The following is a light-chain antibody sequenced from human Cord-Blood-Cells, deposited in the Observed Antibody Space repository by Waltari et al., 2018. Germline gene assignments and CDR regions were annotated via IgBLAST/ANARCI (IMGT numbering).Light chain of an antibody. J-gene: IGKJ4*01. CDR2: DAS. Sequence: EIVLTKSPATLSLSPGEGATRSCRASQSVSSYLAWYQQKPGQAPRLLIYDASNRATGIPARFSGSGSGTDFTLTISSLEPEDFAVYYCQQRSNWLTFGGGTKVEIK. V-gene: IGKV3-11*01. CDR3: QQRSNWLT. CDR1: QSVSSY.